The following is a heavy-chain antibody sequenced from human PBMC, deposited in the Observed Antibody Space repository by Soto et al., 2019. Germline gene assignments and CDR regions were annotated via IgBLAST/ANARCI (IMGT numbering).Heavy chain of an antibody. CDR1: GFTFSGFG. CDR2: MSYDGNNK. V-gene: IGHV3-30*03. D-gene: IGHD3-22*01. CDR3: ARDVDYYESSGPSN. Sequence: QVQLVESGGGVVQPGRSLRLSCVASGFTFSGFGMHWVRQAPGKGLEWVALMSYDGNNKYYADSVKGRFSISRDISKNTLYLQMNSLRVEDTAVYYCARDVDYYESSGPSNWGQGTLVTVSS. J-gene: IGHJ4*02.